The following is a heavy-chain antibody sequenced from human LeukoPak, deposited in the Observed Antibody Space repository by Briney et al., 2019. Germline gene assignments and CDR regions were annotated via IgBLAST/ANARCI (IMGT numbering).Heavy chain of an antibody. V-gene: IGHV4-31*03. Sequence: SETLSLTCTVSGGSISSGGYYWSWIRQHPGKGLERIGYIYYSGSTYYNPSLKSRVTISVDTSKNQFSLKLSSVTAADTAVYYCARDGWYDILTGYPIWGQGTMVTVSS. J-gene: IGHJ3*02. CDR3: ARDGWYDILTGYPI. CDR1: GGSISSGGYY. CDR2: IYYSGST. D-gene: IGHD3-9*01.